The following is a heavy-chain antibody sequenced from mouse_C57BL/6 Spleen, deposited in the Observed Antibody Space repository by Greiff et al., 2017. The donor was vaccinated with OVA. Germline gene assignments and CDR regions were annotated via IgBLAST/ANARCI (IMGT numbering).Heavy chain of an antibody. CDR2: INPSSGYT. CDR1: GYTFTSYW. D-gene: IGHD1-1*01. V-gene: IGHV1-7*01. CDR3: AKAYGSSWWYFDV. J-gene: IGHJ1*03. Sequence: VQLQQSGAELAKPGASVKLSCKASGYTFTSYWMHWVKQRPGQGLEWIGYINPSSGYTKYNQKFKDKATLTADKSSSTAYMQLSSLTSEDSAVYYGAKAYGSSWWYFDVWGKGTTVTVSS.